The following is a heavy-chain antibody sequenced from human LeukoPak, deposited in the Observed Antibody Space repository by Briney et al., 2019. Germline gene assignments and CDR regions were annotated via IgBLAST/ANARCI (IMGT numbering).Heavy chain of an antibody. J-gene: IGHJ4*02. CDR1: GFTFSSYA. D-gene: IGHD1-26*01. CDR3: ARVKVGASDY. V-gene: IGHV3-64D*06. Sequence: GGSLRLSCSASGFTFSSYAMHWVRQAPGKGLEYVSAISSNGGSTYYADSVKGRFSISRDNSKNTLYLQMSSLRGEDTAVYYCARVKVGASDYWGQGTLVTVSS. CDR2: ISSNGGST.